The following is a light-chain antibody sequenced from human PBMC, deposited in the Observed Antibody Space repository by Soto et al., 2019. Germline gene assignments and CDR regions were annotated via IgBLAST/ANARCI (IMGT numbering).Light chain of an antibody. CDR2: STS. J-gene: IGKJ5*01. V-gene: IGKV1-33*01. CDR3: QQYDNLPIA. CDR1: QSVSND. Sequence: DIQLTQSPSSLSASVGDKVTLTCRASQSVSNDLNWYRQLPGKAPTLLIYSTSTLQSGVPSRFSGSGSGTDFTFTISSLQPEDIATYYCQQYDNLPIAFGQGTRLEIK.